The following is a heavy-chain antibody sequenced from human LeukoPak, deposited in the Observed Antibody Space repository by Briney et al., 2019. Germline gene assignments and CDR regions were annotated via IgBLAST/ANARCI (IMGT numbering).Heavy chain of an antibody. CDR1: GFTFSSYS. Sequence: GGSLRLSCAASGFTFSSYSMNWVRQAPGKGLEWVSSISSSSSNIYYADSVKGRFTISRDNSKNTLYLQMNSLRAEDTAVYYCAREYSSSSVYYYYMDVWGKGTTVTVSS. CDR2: ISSSSSNI. D-gene: IGHD6-6*01. V-gene: IGHV3-21*01. CDR3: AREYSSSSVYYYYMDV. J-gene: IGHJ6*03.